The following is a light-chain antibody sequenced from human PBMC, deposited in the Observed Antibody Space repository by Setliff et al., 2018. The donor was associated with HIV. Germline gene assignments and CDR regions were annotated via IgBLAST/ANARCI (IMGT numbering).Light chain of an antibody. CDR2: EVT. V-gene: IGLV2-23*02. Sequence: QSVLTQPASVSGSPGQSIITSCTGTSSDVGTYNLVSWYQQHPGKAPKLIISEVTRRPSGVSNRFSGSKSGNTASLTISGLQAEDEADYYCCSYAGSSTCVFGTGTKVTVL. CDR1: SSDVGTYNL. CDR3: CSYAGSSTCV. J-gene: IGLJ1*01.